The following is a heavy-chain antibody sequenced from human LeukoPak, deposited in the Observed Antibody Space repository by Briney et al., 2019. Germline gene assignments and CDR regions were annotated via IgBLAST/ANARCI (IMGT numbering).Heavy chain of an antibody. Sequence: GGSLRLSCAASGFTVSSNYMSWVRQAPGKGLEWVSVIYSGGSTYYADSVKGRFTISRDNSKNTLYLQMNSLRAEDTAVYYCARVKIVLMVYANMWYYYGMDVWGQGTTVTVSS. CDR1: GFTVSSNY. CDR2: IYSGGST. CDR3: ARVKIVLMVYANMWYYYGMDV. J-gene: IGHJ6*02. V-gene: IGHV3-53*01. D-gene: IGHD2-8*01.